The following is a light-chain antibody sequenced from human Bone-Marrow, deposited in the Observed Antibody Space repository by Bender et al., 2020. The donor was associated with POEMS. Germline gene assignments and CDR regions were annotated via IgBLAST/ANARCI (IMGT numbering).Light chain of an antibody. J-gene: IGLJ1*01. Sequence: QSALTQPASVSGSPGQSITISCTGTSSDVGGYNYVSWYQQLPGKAPKVMIYEVSYRPSGVSNRFSGSKSGNTASLTISGLQAEDEADYYCSSYTSSITLVFGTGTKVTVL. V-gene: IGLV2-14*01. CDR3: SSYTSSITLV. CDR2: EVS. CDR1: SSDVGGYNY.